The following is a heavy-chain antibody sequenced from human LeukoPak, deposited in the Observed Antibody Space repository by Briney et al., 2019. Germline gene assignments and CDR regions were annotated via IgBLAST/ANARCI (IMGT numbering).Heavy chain of an antibody. J-gene: IGHJ4*02. D-gene: IGHD3-22*01. CDR3: ARALYSDSSGYYPGLDH. Sequence: ASVKVSCKTSGYTFTDYYIHWVRQAPGQGLEWVGWISNYNGDTNYAQKFQGRVTMTTDTSTKTSHMELRNLGSDDTAVYYCARALYSDSSGYYPGLDHWGQGTLVTVSS. CDR2: ISNYNGDT. CDR1: GYTFTDYY. V-gene: IGHV1-18*04.